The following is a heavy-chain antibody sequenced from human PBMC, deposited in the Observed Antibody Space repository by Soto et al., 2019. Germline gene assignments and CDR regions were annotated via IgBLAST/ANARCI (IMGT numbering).Heavy chain of an antibody. CDR1: GGSISSGDYY. CDR2: IYYSGST. V-gene: IGHV4-30-4*01. D-gene: IGHD3-22*01. Sequence: PSETLSLTCTVSGGSISSGDYYWSWIRQPPGKGLERIGYIYYSGSTYYNPSLKSQVTISVDTSKNQFSLRLSSVTAADTAVYYCARVKVTSYYYDSSGYSALAADAFDIWGQGTMVTVSS. CDR3: ARVKVTSYYYDSSGYSALAADAFDI. J-gene: IGHJ3*02.